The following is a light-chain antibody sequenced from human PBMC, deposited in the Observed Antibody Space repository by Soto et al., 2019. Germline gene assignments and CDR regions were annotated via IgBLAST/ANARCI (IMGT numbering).Light chain of an antibody. CDR3: CSYAGSYTFDV. CDR1: SSDVGGYNY. CDR2: DVS. V-gene: IGLV2-11*01. Sequence: QSALTQPRSVSGSPGQSVTISCTGTSSDVGGYNYVSWYQQHPGKAPKLMIYDVSKRPSGVPDRFSGSKSGNTASLTISGLQAEDEADYYCCSYAGSYTFDVFGTGTNLTVL. J-gene: IGLJ1*01.